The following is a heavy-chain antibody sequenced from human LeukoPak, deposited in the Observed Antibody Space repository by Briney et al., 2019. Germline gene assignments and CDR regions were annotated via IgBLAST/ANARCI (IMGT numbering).Heavy chain of an antibody. J-gene: IGHJ4*02. V-gene: IGHV1-18*01. Sequence: ASVKVSCKASGYTVTSYGISWVRQAPGQGLEWMGWISAYNGNTNYAQKLQGRVTMTTDTSTSTAYMELRSLRSDDTAVYYCARKAAVAGLFDYWGQGTLVTVSS. D-gene: IGHD6-19*01. CDR3: ARKAAVAGLFDY. CDR1: GYTVTSYG. CDR2: ISAYNGNT.